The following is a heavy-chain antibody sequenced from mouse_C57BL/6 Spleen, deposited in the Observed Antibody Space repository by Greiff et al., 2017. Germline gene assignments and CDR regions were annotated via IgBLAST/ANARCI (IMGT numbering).Heavy chain of an antibody. CDR1: GYTFTSYW. D-gene: IGHD2-1*01. CDR2: IYPSDSET. J-gene: IGHJ3*01. V-gene: IGHV1-61*01. Sequence: VQLQQPGAELVRPGSSVKLSCKASGYTFTSYWMDWVKQRPGQGLEWIGNIYPSDSETHYNQKFKDKATLTVDKSSSTAYMQLSSLTSGDSAVYSCARGNGTPWFAYWGQGTLVTVSA. CDR3: ARGNGTPWFAY.